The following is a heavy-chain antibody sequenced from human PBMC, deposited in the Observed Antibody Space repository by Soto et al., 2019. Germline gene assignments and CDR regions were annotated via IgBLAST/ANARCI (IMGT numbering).Heavy chain of an antibody. Sequence: PSETLSLTCTVSGGSISSGGNYWTWIRQPPGKGLEWIGYVYNSGSTSYNPSLKSRVTISEDTSKSQFSLKVNSMTAADTAVYYCARYRREAVAGYTLDNWGQGILVTVSS. V-gene: IGHV4-61*08. D-gene: IGHD6-13*01. CDR3: ARYRREAVAGYTLDN. CDR1: GGSISSGGNY. CDR2: VYNSGST. J-gene: IGHJ4*02.